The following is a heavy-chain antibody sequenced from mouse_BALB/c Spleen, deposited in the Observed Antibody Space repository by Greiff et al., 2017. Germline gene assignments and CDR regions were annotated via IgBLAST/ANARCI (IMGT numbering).Heavy chain of an antibody. Sequence: LKQPGSELVRPGASVKLSCKASGYTFTSYWMHWVKQRPGQGLEWIGNIYPGSGSTNDDEKFKSKATLTVDTSSSTAYMQLSSLTSEDSAVYYCTRSYYGSSYGFAYWGQGTLVTVSA. V-gene: IGHV1S22*01. D-gene: IGHD1-1*01. CDR3: TRSYYGSSYGFAY. CDR1: GYTFTSYW. CDR2: IYPGSGST. J-gene: IGHJ3*01.